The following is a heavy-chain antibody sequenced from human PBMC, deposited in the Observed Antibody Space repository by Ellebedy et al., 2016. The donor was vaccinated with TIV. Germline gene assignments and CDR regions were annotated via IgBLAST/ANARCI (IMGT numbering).Heavy chain of an antibody. D-gene: IGHD3-22*01. CDR2: ISYDGRNK. CDR1: GFIFSSYG. CDR3: ATHYSDTSGNHYAGGY. V-gene: IGHV3-30*03. Sequence: GESLKISCAASGFIFSSYGMYWVRQAPGKGLEWAAGISYDGRNKNYADSVKGRFTISRDNSKSTLYLQMNSLRPEDTAVYYCATHYSDTSGNHYAGGYWGQGTLGTVSS. J-gene: IGHJ4*02.